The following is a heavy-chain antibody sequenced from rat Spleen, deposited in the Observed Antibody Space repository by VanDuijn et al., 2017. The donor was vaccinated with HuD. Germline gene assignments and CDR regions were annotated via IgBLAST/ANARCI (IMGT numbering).Heavy chain of an antibody. D-gene: IGHD1-4*01. CDR1: GFTFSDYA. CDR3: ARRTRVSHWYFDF. J-gene: IGHJ1*01. Sequence: EVQLVESGGGLVQPGRSLKLSCAASGFTFSDYAMAWVRQAPKKGLEWVATIIYDGSSTYYRDPVKGRFTISRDNAKSTLYLQMDSLRSEDTATYYCARRTRVSHWYFDFWGPGTMVTVSS. V-gene: IGHV5-17*01. CDR2: IIYDGSST.